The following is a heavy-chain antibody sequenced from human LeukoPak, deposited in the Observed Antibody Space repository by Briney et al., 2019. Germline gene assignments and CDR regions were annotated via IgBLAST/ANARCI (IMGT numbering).Heavy chain of an antibody. CDR1: GFTFDDYA. CDR3: ARRRSGSYYFDY. J-gene: IGHJ4*02. CDR2: INWNGDTI. Sequence: HPGGSLRLSCAASGFTFDDYAMYWVRQAPGKGLEWVSDINWNGDTIAYADSVKGRFTISRGNAKNSLYLQMNSLKPEDTALYFCARRRSGSYYFDYWGQGTLVTVSS. V-gene: IGHV3-9*01. D-gene: IGHD3-3*01.